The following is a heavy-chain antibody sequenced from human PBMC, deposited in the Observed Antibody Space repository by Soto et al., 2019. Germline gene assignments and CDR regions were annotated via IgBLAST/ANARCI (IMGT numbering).Heavy chain of an antibody. CDR2: IIPNFGTT. CDR1: GGTFSSYA. D-gene: IGHD2-2*02. Sequence: GASVKVSCKASGGTFSSYAISWVRQAPGQGLEWMGGIIPNFGTTNYAQKFQGRVTITTNESISTAYMELSSLRSEDTAVYYCARAGYCSSTSCYNYYYYMDVWGKGTTVTVSS. J-gene: IGHJ6*03. CDR3: ARAGYCSSTSCYNYYYYMDV. V-gene: IGHV1-69*05.